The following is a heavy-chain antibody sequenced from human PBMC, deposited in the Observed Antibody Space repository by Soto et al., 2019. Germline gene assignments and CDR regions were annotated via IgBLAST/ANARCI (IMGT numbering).Heavy chain of an antibody. V-gene: IGHV3-7*01. D-gene: IGHD2-2*01. Sequence: GGSLRLSCLASGFNFDGYWMTWVRHTPRKGLEWVANIKHDAGEVHYVDSVKGRFTIYRDNSRNSLYLQMNSLRVEDTGIYYCAREKSVLAAIGGFWGRGTRVTVSS. J-gene: IGHJ4*02. CDR3: AREKSVLAAIGGF. CDR2: IKHDAGEV. CDR1: GFNFDGYW.